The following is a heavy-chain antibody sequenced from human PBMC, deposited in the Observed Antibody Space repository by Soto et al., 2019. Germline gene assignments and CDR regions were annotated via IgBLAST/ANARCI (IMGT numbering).Heavy chain of an antibody. CDR2: ISYDGSNK. Sequence: QVQLVESGGGVVQPGRSLRLSCAASGFTFSSYGMHWVRQAPGKGLEWVAVISYDGSNKYYADSVKGRFTISRDNSKNTLYLQMNSLRAEDTAVYYCAKDFDDSSGYYGMDVWGQRTTVTVSS. D-gene: IGHD3-22*01. CDR1: GFTFSSYG. CDR3: AKDFDDSSGYYGMDV. V-gene: IGHV3-30*18. J-gene: IGHJ6*02.